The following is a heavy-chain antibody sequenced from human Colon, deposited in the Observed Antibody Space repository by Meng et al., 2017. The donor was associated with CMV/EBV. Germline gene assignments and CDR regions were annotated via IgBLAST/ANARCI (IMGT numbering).Heavy chain of an antibody. CDR2: IDWDDDK. D-gene: IGHD6-19*01. J-gene: IGHJ4*02. CDR1: GLSLSTDGMR. CDR3: ARPRGRSGWYYFDY. V-gene: IGHV2-70D*14. Sequence: QTLSLTCAFSGLSLSTDGMRVSWIRQPPGKALEWLARIDWDDDKFYSTSLRTRLTISKDTSKNQVVLTMTNMDPVDTATYYCARPRGRSGWYYFDYWGQGILVTVSS.